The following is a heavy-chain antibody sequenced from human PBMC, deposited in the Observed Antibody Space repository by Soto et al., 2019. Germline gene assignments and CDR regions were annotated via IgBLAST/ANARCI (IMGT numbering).Heavy chain of an antibody. D-gene: IGHD6-19*01. CDR3: ARDRAGTRTFPHNTVNM. J-gene: IGHJ3*02. V-gene: IGHV3-11*01. CDR2: ISILGDST. Sequence: PGGSLRLSCAASGFSFNVYYMTWIRQAPGSGLEWVASISILGDSTYYADSVKGRFTISRDNARNSLHLQMDTLRAEDTAVYYCARDRAGTRTFPHNTVNMWGQGTTVTVAS. CDR1: GFSFNVYY.